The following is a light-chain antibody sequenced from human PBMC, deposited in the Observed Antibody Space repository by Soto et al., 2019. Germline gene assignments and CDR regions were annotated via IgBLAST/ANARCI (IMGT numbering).Light chain of an antibody. CDR3: QQYGSSPIT. V-gene: IGKV3-20*01. J-gene: IGKJ5*01. CDR2: GAS. CDR1: QSVSSY. Sequence: EIVLTQSPGTLSLSPGERATLSCRASQSVSSYLAWYQQKPGQAPRLLIYGASSRATGIPDRFSGSGSGTDFTLTISRLEPEDFAEYYCQQYGSSPITFGQGTRLEIK.